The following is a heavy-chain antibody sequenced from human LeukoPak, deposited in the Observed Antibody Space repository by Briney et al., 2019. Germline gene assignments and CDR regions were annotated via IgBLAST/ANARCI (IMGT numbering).Heavy chain of an antibody. D-gene: IGHD3-10*02. V-gene: IGHV3-23*01. CDR3: AELGITMIGGV. Sequence: GGSLRLSCAASGFSFRTYGMSWVRQAPGKRLEWVSGISGSGDNTHNADFVKGRFTISRDNAKNSLYLQMNSLRAEDTAVYYCAELGITMIGGVWGKGTTVTISS. CDR2: ISGSGDNT. CDR1: GFSFRTYG. J-gene: IGHJ6*04.